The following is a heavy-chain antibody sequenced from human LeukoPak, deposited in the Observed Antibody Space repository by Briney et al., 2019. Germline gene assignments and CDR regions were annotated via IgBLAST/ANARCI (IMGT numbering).Heavy chain of an antibody. Sequence: GESLKISCKGSGYSFTSYWIGWVRQMPGKGLEWMGIIYPGDSDTRYSPSFQGQVTISADKSISTAYLQWSSLKASDTAMYYCARLLSGRLGLGDHISLHGMDVWGQGTTVTVSS. J-gene: IGHJ6*02. CDR3: ARLLSGRLGLGDHISLHGMDV. CDR1: GYSFTSYW. V-gene: IGHV5-51*01. D-gene: IGHD3-16*01. CDR2: IYPGDSDT.